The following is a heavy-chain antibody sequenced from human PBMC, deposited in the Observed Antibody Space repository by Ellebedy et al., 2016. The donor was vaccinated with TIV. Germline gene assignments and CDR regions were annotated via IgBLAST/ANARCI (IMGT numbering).Heavy chain of an antibody. CDR1: GGSIRNYY. CDR3: ARGGTMWFDY. J-gene: IGHJ4*02. Sequence: MPSEPLSLTCTVSGGSIRNYYWSWIRQPPGKGLEWIGYIYYSGSTNYNPSLKSRVTISVDTSKNQFSLKLSSVTAADTAVYYCARGGTMWFDYWGQGTLVTVSS. CDR2: IYYSGST. V-gene: IGHV4-59*01. D-gene: IGHD3-10*02.